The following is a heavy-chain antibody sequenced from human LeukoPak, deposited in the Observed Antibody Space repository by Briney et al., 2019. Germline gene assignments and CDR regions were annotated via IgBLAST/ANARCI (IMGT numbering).Heavy chain of an antibody. D-gene: IGHD6-13*01. CDR1: GFTFSGSA. Sequence: PGGSLRLSCAASGFTFSGSAMSWVRQAPGKGLEWVSAISNNGGYTYYADSVQGRFTISRDNSKSTLCLQMNSLRAEDTAVYYCAKAQGPYSSDAFDIWGQGTMVTVSS. V-gene: IGHV3-23*01. J-gene: IGHJ3*02. CDR2: ISNNGGYT. CDR3: AKAQGPYSSDAFDI.